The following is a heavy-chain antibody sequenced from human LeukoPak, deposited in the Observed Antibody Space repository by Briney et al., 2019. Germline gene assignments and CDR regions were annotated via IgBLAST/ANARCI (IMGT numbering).Heavy chain of an antibody. CDR2: IYSGGTT. J-gene: IGHJ4*02. V-gene: IGHV3-53*01. CDR3: ARMLISSGYYVDS. Sequence: GGSLSLSCAASGFTVSSNYMSWVRQAPGKGLEWVSVIYSGGTTYYADSVKGRFTISRDISKNTLYLQMDSLRVEDTAVYYCARMLISSGYYVDSWGQGTLVTVSS. D-gene: IGHD3-22*01. CDR1: GFTVSSNY.